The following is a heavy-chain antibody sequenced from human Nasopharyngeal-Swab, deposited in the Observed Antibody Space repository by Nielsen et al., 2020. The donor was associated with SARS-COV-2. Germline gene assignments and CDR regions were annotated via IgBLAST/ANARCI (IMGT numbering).Heavy chain of an antibody. J-gene: IGHJ4*02. CDR2: IYFGGST. Sequence: SETLSLTCTVSGGSISSGGYYWSWIRQPPGKGLEWIGYIYFGGSTNYNASLKSRVTISEDTSKNQFSLKLTSVTAADTAVYYCARGDMLYYGSGTYWGQGTLVTVSS. V-gene: IGHV4-30-4*01. D-gene: IGHD3-10*01. CDR3: ARGDMLYYGSGTY. CDR1: GGSISSGGYY.